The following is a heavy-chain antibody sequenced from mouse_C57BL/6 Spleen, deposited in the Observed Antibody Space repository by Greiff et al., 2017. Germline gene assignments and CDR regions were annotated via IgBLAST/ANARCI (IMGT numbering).Heavy chain of an antibody. D-gene: IGHD1-1*01. CDR3: ARYYGSSSSYLYFDV. CDR2: IVPSISET. CDR1: GYTFTSYW. Sequence: QVQLHQPGAELVRPGSSVKLSCKASGYTFTSYWMHWVKQRPIQGLEWIGNIVPSISETHYNQKVKDKATLTVDKSSSPAYMQLSSLTSDDSAVYDGARYYGSSSSYLYFDVWGTGTTVTVSS. J-gene: IGHJ1*03. V-gene: IGHV1-52*01.